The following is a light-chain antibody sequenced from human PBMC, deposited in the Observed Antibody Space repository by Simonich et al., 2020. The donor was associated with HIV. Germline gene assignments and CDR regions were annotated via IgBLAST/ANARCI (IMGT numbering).Light chain of an antibody. J-gene: IGLJ2*01. CDR1: SGPSTYA. CDR2: LNSDGCH. CDR3: QTWGAGIVL. Sequence: QLVLTQSPSTSASLGASVNLTCTLSSGPSTYAIAWHQQQPGKGPRYLMTLNSDGCHIKGAGIPDRFSGSSSGAERYLTISSLQSEDEAGYYCQTWGAGIVLFAGGTKLTVL. V-gene: IGLV4-69*01.